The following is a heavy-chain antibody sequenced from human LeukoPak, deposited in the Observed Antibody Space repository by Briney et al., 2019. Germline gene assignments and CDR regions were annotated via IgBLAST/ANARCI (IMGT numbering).Heavy chain of an antibody. Sequence: GGSLRLSCAASGFTFSSYWMHWVRQVPGKGLVWVSRITSEGSSTSYADSVKGRFTMSRDNAKNTLYLQMDSLRAEDTAVYYCARAYYNNYVDYWGQGALVTVSP. CDR3: ARAYYNNYVDY. V-gene: IGHV3-74*01. J-gene: IGHJ4*02. CDR1: GFTFSSYW. CDR2: ITSEGSST. D-gene: IGHD4-11*01.